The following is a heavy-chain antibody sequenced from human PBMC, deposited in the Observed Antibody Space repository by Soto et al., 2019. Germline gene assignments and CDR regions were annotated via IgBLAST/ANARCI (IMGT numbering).Heavy chain of an antibody. D-gene: IGHD2-2*01. CDR1: GDTFSSYA. Sequence: QVQLVQSGAEVKKPGSSVKVSCKASGDTFSSYAISWVRQAPGQGLEWMGGIIPIFGTANYAQKFQGRVTITADKSESTAFVELRSEISEDTGVFYCARDKSVPCAIGPRFDPLGQGTLVNVSS. V-gene: IGHV1-69*06. J-gene: IGHJ5*02. CDR3: ARDKSVPCAIGPRFDP. CDR2: IIPIFGTA.